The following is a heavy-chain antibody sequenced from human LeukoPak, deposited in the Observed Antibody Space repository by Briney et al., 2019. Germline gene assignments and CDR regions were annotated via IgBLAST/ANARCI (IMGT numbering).Heavy chain of an antibody. CDR3: ARDQRVYGSGSYGSFDY. CDR1: GFTFSSYA. CDR2: IISNGGST. J-gene: IGHJ4*02. V-gene: IGHV3-64*01. Sequence: PGGSLRLSCAASGFTFSSYAMHWVRQAPGKGLEYVSAIISNGGSTYYANSVKGRFTISRDNSKNTLYLQMGSLRAEDMAVYYCARDQRVYGSGSYGSFDYWGQGTLVTVSS. D-gene: IGHD3-10*01.